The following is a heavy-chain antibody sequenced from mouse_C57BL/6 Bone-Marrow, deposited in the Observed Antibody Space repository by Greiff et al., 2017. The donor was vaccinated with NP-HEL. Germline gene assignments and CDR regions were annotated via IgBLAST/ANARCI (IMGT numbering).Heavy chain of an antibody. J-gene: IGHJ3*01. CDR2: IYPRSGNT. CDR3: AKGPNDYDSIYGFAY. CDR1: GYTFTSYG. D-gene: IGHD1-1*01. V-gene: IGHV1-81*01. Sequence: QVQLQQSGAELARPGASVKLSCKASGYTFTSYGISWVKQRTGQGLEWIGEIYPRSGNTYYNEKFKGKATLTADKSSSTAYMELRSLTSEDSAVYFCAKGPNDYDSIYGFAYWGQVALVPVSA.